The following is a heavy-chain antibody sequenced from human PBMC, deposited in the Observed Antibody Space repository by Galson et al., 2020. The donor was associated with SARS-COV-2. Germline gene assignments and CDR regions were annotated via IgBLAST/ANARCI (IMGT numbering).Heavy chain of an antibody. Sequence: ASETLSLTCAVSGGSISSSNWWSWVRQPPGKGLEWIGEIYHSGSTNYNPSLKSRVTISVDKSKNQFSLNLGSVTAADTDVYYCARDLGSDAFDIWGQGTMVTVSS. V-gene: IGHV4-4*02. CDR3: ARDLGSDAFDI. D-gene: IGHD2-15*01. CDR1: GGSISSSNW. J-gene: IGHJ3*02. CDR2: IYHSGST.